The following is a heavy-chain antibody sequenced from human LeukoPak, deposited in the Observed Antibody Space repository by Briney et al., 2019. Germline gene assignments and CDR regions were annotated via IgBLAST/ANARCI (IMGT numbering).Heavy chain of an antibody. D-gene: IGHD2-15*01. CDR1: GFTFVSYN. V-gene: IGHV3-21*05. Sequence: GGSLRLSCAASGFTFVSYNMNWVRQAPGKGLEWVAYISSSSSLIYYADSVKGRFTMSRDNAKNSLYLQMNSLRAEDTAVYYCARPVVAATTPDTFDIWGQGTMVTVSS. J-gene: IGHJ3*02. CDR2: ISSSSSLI. CDR3: ARPVVAATTPDTFDI.